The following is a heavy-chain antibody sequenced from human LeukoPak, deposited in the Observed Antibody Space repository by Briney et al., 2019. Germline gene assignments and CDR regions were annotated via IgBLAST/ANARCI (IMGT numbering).Heavy chain of an antibody. CDR1: GYSISSGYY. CDR2: IYHSGST. D-gene: IGHD6-25*01. Sequence: PSETLSLTCTVSGYSISSGYYWGWIRQPPGKGLEWIGSIYHSGSTYYNPSLKSRVTISVDTSKNQFSLQLNSVTPEDTAVYYCARDAPIAAARTQDYYYYYMDVWGKGTTVTISS. V-gene: IGHV4-38-2*02. J-gene: IGHJ6*03. CDR3: ARDAPIAAARTQDYYYYYMDV.